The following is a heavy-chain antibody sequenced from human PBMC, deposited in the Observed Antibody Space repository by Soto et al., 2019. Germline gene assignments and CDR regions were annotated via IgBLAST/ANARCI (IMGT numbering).Heavy chain of an antibody. CDR3: ARDIQEPGHY. CDR1: GFIFSDHY. Sequence: EVQLVESGGGLVQPGGSLRLSCAASGFIFSDHYMDWVRQAPGKGLEWLGRIRNKANSYTTEYAASVKGRFTISRDDSKNSVYLHMSNLKTEDTAVYFCARDIQEPGHYWGRGTLVTVSS. V-gene: IGHV3-72*01. J-gene: IGHJ4*02. D-gene: IGHD1-1*01. CDR2: IRNKANSYTT.